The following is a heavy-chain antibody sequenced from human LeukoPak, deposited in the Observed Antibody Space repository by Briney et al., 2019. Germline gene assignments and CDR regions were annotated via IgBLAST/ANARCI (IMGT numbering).Heavy chain of an antibody. V-gene: IGHV3-21*01. Sequence: GGSLRLSCAASGFTVSSNYMSWVRQAPGKGLEWVSSISSSSSYIYYADSVKGRFTISRDNAKNSLYLQMNSLRAEDTAVYYCARDEDSSGYCDYWGQGTLVTVSS. CDR3: ARDEDSSGYCDY. J-gene: IGHJ4*02. CDR2: ISSSSSYI. D-gene: IGHD3-22*01. CDR1: GFTVSSNY.